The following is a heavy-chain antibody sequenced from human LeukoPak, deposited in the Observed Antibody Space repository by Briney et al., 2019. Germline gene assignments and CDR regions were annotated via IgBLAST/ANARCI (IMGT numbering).Heavy chain of an antibody. CDR1: GYSISSGYY. D-gene: IGHD6-13*01. CDR2: IYHDGNT. J-gene: IGHJ4*02. CDR3: ARRGYSSSWFRY. Sequence: SETLSLTCSVSGYSISSGYYWGWIRQPPGKGLGWIGNIYHDGNTYYNPSLKSRVTISVDTSKNQFSLKLSSVTAADTAVYYCARRGYSSSWFRYWGQGTLVTVSS. V-gene: IGHV4-38-2*02.